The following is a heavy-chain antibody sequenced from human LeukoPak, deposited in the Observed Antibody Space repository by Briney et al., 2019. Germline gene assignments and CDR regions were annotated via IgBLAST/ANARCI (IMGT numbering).Heavy chain of an antibody. D-gene: IGHD3-22*01. CDR2: ISAYNGNT. CDR1: GYTFSTYG. J-gene: IGHJ3*02. CDR3: ASPDYYDSSGYHAFDI. Sequence: ASVKVSCKASGYTFSTYGISWVRQAPGQGLEWMGWISAYNGNTEYAQKFQGRVTMTTDTSISTAYMELSRLRSDDTAVYYCASPDYYDSSGYHAFDIWGQGTMVTVSS. V-gene: IGHV1-18*04.